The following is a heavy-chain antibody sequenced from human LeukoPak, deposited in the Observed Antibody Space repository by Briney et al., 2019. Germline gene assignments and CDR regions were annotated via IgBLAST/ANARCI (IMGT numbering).Heavy chain of an antibody. D-gene: IGHD6-13*01. Sequence: SETLSLTCAVYGGSFSGYYWSWIRQPPGKGLEWIGEINHSGSTNYNPSLKSRVTITVDTSKNQFSLKLSSVTAADTAVYYCARLAPPYSRSPPFDYWGQGTLVTVSS. V-gene: IGHV4-34*01. J-gene: IGHJ4*02. CDR3: ARLAPPYSRSPPFDY. CDR2: INHSGST. CDR1: GGSFSGYY.